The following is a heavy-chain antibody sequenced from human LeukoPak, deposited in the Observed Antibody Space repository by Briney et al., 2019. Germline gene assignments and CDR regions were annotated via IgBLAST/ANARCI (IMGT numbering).Heavy chain of an antibody. V-gene: IGHV2-5*04. J-gene: IGHJ2*01. Sequence: SGPTLVKPTQTLTLTCTFSGFSLNTHRVVVGWIRQPPGKALEGLALIYWDDDKRYSPSLRTRLTITKEISKNQVVLTMTNMASVDTGTYFCVRISRSFVVASDWFFDLWGRGTLVTVSS. CDR1: GFSLNTHRVV. CDR2: IYWDDDK. CDR3: VRISRSFVVASDWFFDL. D-gene: IGHD2-21*01.